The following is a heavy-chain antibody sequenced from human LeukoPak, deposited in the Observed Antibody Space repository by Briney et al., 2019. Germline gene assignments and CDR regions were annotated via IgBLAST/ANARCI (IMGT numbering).Heavy chain of an antibody. Sequence: GGSLRLSCAASGFTFSSYAMHWVRQAPGKGLEWVAFIRTDGSHNYYSDSVKGRFTISRDNSKNTLYIQMNSLRAEDTAVYYCTTVEGTFRSRWSGYPDHDYWGQGTLVTVSS. D-gene: IGHD3-3*01. CDR1: GFTFSSYA. J-gene: IGHJ4*02. CDR3: TTVEGTFRSRWSGYPDHDY. CDR2: IRTDGSHN. V-gene: IGHV3-30*02.